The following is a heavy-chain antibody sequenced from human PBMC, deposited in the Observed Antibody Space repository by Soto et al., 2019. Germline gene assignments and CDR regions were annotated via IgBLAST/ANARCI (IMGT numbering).Heavy chain of an antibody. J-gene: IGHJ6*02. CDR1: GGSISSYY. Sequence: SETLSLTCTVSGGSISSYYWSWIRQPAGKGLEWIGRIYTSGSTNYNPSLKSRVTMSVDTSKNQFSLKLSSVTAADTAVYYCARDGYSSSWYYYYYGMDVWGQGTTVTVSS. D-gene: IGHD6-13*01. CDR3: ARDGYSSSWYYYYYGMDV. CDR2: IYTSGST. V-gene: IGHV4-4*07.